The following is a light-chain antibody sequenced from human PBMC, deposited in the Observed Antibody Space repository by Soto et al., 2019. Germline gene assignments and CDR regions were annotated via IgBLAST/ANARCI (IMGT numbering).Light chain of an antibody. V-gene: IGKV4-1*01. CDR1: QSVLYNSNNYNY. J-gene: IGKJ2*01. CDR3: QQYYLIPHT. CDR2: WAS. Sequence: DIVMTQSPDSLAVSLGERASINCKSSQSVLYNSNNYNYLAWYQQKPGQPPKLLIYWASTRESGVPDRFSGSGSGTDFTLTISSLQAEDVDVYYCQQYYLIPHTFGQGTKLEIK.